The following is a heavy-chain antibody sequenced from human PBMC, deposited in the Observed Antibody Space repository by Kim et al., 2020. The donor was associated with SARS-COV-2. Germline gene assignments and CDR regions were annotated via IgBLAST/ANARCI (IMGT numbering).Heavy chain of an antibody. Sequence: SVKGRFTISRDNAKNSLYLQMNSLRAEDTALYYCAKDHEISPYNYYYGMDVWGQGTTVTVSS. J-gene: IGHJ6*02. D-gene: IGHD3-16*02. CDR3: AKDHEISPYNYYYGMDV. V-gene: IGHV3-9*01.